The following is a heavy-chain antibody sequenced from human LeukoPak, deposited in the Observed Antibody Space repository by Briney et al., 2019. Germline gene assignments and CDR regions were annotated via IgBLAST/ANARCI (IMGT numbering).Heavy chain of an antibody. CDR3: AKGTQYYDSSGYSVPNWFDP. J-gene: IGHJ5*02. CDR2: ISGSGGST. CDR1: GFTFSSYA. V-gene: IGHV3-23*01. D-gene: IGHD3-22*01. Sequence: PGGSLRLSCAASGFTFSSYAMSWVRQAPGKGLEWVSAISGSGGSTYYADSVKGRFTISRDNSKNTLYLQMNSLRAEDTAVYYCAKGTQYYDSSGYSVPNWFDPWGQGTLVTVSS.